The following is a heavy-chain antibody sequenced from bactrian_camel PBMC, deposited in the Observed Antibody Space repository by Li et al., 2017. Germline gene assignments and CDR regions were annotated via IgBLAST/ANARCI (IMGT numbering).Heavy chain of an antibody. V-gene: IGHV3S42*01. D-gene: IGHD2*01. J-gene: IGHJ4*01. CDR2: IDITRGYAP. Sequence: VQLVESGGGEVQPGESRRLSCETSGFNFGASPMSWVRQAPGKGLEWISTIDITRGYAPRYAGSVKGRFTISRDNAKATLYLQMNTLRPEGTAMYYCAARKVARGSHFSLGRAPALRRDEHNFWGQGTQVTVS. CDR1: GFNFGASP. CDR3: AARKVARGSHFSLGRAPALRRDEHNF.